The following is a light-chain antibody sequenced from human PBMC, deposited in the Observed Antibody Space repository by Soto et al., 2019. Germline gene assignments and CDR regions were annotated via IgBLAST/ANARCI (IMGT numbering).Light chain of an antibody. CDR3: QQYNKWPRT. V-gene: IGKV3-15*01. J-gene: IGKJ1*01. CDR2: AAS. CDR1: QSVSSN. Sequence: EIAMTQSPATLSVSPGSSAPLSCGARQSVSSNVAWYQQQPGQAPRLLIYAASTRATGIPARFSGSGSGTEFTLTISSLQSEDFAVYHCQQYNKWPRTFGQGTKVDIK.